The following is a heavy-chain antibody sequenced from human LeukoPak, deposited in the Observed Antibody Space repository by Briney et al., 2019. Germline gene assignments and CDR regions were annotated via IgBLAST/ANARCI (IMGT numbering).Heavy chain of an antibody. CDR3: ARDRLGYCTNGVCNDAFDI. J-gene: IGHJ3*02. CDR1: GGTFSSYA. CDR2: IIPIFGTA. V-gene: IGHV1-69*06. D-gene: IGHD2-8*01. Sequence: SVKVSCKASGGTFSSYAISWVRQAPGQGLEWMGGIIPIFGTANYAQKFQGRVTITADKSTSTAYMELSSLRSEDTAVYYCARDRLGYCTNGVCNDAFDIWGQGTMVTVSS.